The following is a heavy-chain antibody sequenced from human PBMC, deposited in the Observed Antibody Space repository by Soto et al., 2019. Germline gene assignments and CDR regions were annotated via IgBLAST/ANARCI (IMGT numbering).Heavy chain of an antibody. J-gene: IGHJ6*02. D-gene: IGHD5-12*01. CDR1: GYTLTELS. CDR2: FDPEDGET. CDR3: ATQQVQWLRLRAVYYYGMDV. Sequence: EASVKVSCKVSGYTLTELSMHWVRQAPGKGLEWMGGFDPEDGETIYAQKFQGRVTMTEDTSTDTAYMELSSLRSEDTAVYYCATQQVQWLRLRAVYYYGMDVWGQGTTVTVSS. V-gene: IGHV1-24*01.